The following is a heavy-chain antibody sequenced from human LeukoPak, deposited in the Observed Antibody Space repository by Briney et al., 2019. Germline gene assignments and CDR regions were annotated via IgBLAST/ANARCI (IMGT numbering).Heavy chain of an antibody. D-gene: IGHD3-3*01. CDR2: MNPNSGNT. J-gene: IGHJ4*02. Sequence: ASVKVSCKASGYTFTSYDINWARQATGQGLEWMGWMNPNSGNTGYAQKFQGRVTMTRNTSISTAYMELSSLRSEDTAVYYCARVQGFWLRPYFDYWGQGTLVTVSS. V-gene: IGHV1-8*01. CDR3: ARVQGFWLRPYFDY. CDR1: GYTFTSYD.